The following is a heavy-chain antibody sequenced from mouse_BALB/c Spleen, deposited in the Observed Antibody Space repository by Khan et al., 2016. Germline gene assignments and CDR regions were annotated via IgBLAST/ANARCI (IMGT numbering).Heavy chain of an antibody. Sequence: EVQLQESGPGLVKPSQSLSLTCTVTGYSITSDYAWNWIRQFPGNKLEWMGYISYSGSTSYNPSLKSRISITRDTSKNQFFLQLNSVTTEDTATDDCARAPPRWYFDVWGAGTTVTVSS. CDR2: ISYSGST. CDR1: GYSITSDYA. V-gene: IGHV3-2*02. CDR3: ARAPPRWYFDV. J-gene: IGHJ1*01.